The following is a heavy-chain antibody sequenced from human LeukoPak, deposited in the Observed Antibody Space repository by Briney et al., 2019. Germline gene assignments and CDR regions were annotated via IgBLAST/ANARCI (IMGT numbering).Heavy chain of an antibody. CDR1: GGSISSSSYY. Sequence: SETLSLTCTVSGGSISSSSYYWGWIRQPPGKGLEWIGSIYYSGSTYYNPSLKSRVTISVDTSKNQFSLKLSSVTAADTAVYYCALHLGDPTYYYGSGSYGGGNWFDPWGQGTLVTVSS. V-gene: IGHV4-39*07. D-gene: IGHD3-10*01. CDR3: ALHLGDPTYYYGSGSYGGGNWFDP. CDR2: IYYSGST. J-gene: IGHJ5*02.